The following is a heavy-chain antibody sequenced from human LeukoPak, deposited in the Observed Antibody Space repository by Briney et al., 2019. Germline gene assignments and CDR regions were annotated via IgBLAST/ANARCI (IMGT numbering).Heavy chain of an antibody. CDR2: IKPNSGGT. V-gene: IGHV1-2*02. D-gene: IGHD3-3*01. J-gene: IGHJ4*02. Sequence: SVKVSCKASGYTFTDYYMHWVRQAPGQGLEWMGWIKPNSGGTIYAQKFQGRVTMTSDTSISTAYMDLSRLRSDNTAVYYCARGGGVIFGVLNDWGQGTLVTVSP. CDR1: GYTFTDYY. CDR3: ARGGGVIFGVLND.